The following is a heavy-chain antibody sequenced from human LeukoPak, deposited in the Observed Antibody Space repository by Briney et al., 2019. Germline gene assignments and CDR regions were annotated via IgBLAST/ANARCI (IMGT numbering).Heavy chain of an antibody. CDR2: IRTSSGDI. D-gene: IGHD2-21*02. CDR1: RFTFNRYS. V-gene: IGHV3-48*02. CDR3: ARDDSWAFDY. Sequence: GGSVRLSCAASRFTFNRYSVKWLRQAPGKGLEGVAYIRTSSGDIYYAHSVRGRFTISTDNAKNSLYLKMNNLRDGDTAVYYCARDDSWAFDYWRQGTLVTVSS. J-gene: IGHJ4*02.